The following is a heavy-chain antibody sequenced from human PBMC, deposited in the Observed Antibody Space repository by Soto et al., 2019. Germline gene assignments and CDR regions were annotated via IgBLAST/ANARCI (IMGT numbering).Heavy chain of an antibody. CDR3: AREVAAAGNYLGY. J-gene: IGHJ4*02. Sequence: GGSLRLSCAASGFTFSSYWMHWVRQAPGKGLVWVSRINSDGSRTSYADSVKGRFTISRDNAKNTLYLQMNSLRAEDTAVYYCAREVAAAGNYLGYWGQGTLVTVSS. CDR1: GFTFSSYW. CDR2: INSDGSRT. D-gene: IGHD6-13*01. V-gene: IGHV3-74*01.